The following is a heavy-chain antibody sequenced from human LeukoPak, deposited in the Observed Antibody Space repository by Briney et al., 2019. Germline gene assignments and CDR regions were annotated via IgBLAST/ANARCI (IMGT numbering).Heavy chain of an antibody. CDR2: IYYSGST. V-gene: IGHV4-59*01. J-gene: IGHJ4*02. D-gene: IGHD1-26*01. CDR1: GGSISSYY. Sequence: SETLPLTCTVSGGSISSYYWSWIRQPPGKGLEWIGYIYYSGSTNYNPSLKSRVTISVDTSKNQFSLKLSSVTAADTAVYYCARQTKWVLDYWGQGTLVTVSS. CDR3: ARQTKWVLDY.